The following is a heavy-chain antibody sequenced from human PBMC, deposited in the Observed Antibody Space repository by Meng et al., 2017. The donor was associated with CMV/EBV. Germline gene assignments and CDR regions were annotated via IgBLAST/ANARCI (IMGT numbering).Heavy chain of an antibody. CDR1: GFTFSSYS. CDR3: ARGLILSRSIAYCGGGCYYLVRHWFDP. CDR2: ISSSSSTI. V-gene: IGHV3-48*04. J-gene: IGHJ5*02. Sequence: GESLKISCAASGFTFSSYSMNWVRQAPGKGLEWVSYISSSSSTIYYADSVKGRFTISRDNAKNSLYLQMNSLRAEDTAVYYCARGLILSRSIAYCGGGCYYLVRHWFDPWGQGTLVTVSS. D-gene: IGHD2-21*01.